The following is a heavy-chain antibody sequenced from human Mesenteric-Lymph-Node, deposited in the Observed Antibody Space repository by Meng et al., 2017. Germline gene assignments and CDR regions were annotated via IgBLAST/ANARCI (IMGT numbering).Heavy chain of an antibody. V-gene: IGHV3-21*04. CDR1: GFTFSSYS. CDR2: ISSSSSYI. Sequence: GGSLRISCAASGFTFSSYSMNWVRQAPGKGLEWVSSISSSSSYIYYADSVKGRFTISRDNSKNTLYLQMNSLRAEDTAVYYCAKATIKYYDFWSGYLIDYWGQGTLVTVSS. CDR3: AKATIKYYDFWSGYLIDY. J-gene: IGHJ4*02. D-gene: IGHD3-3*01.